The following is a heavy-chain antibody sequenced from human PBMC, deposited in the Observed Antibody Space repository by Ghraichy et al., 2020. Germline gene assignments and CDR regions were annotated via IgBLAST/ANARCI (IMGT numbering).Heavy chain of an antibody. CDR2: IYYSGST. J-gene: IGHJ4*02. CDR1: GGSITNNSYY. Sequence: SETLSLTCTVSGGSITNNSYYWGWIRQPPGKGLEWVGSIYYSGSTHYNPSFKSRVTISVETSKNQFSLKLSSVTAADTAVYYCASSLIVRYFDWTNTAPFNYWGQGTLVTVS. CDR3: ASSLIVRYFDWTNTAPFNY. D-gene: IGHD3-9*01. V-gene: IGHV4-39*01.